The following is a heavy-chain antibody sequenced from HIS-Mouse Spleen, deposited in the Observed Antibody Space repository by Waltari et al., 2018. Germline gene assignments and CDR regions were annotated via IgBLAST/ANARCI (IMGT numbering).Heavy chain of an antibody. CDR2: INPNSGGT. CDR1: GYTFTGYY. Sequence: GAEVKKPGASVKVSCKASGYTFTGYYMHWVRQAPGQGLEWMGWINPNSGGTNYAQKFQGRVTMTRDTSISTAYMELSRLRSDDTAVYYCARGDPFARRWESSDSGLDCSGGSCYGGFDYWGQGTLVTVSS. J-gene: IGHJ4*02. V-gene: IGHV1-2*02. CDR3: ARGDPFARRWESSDSGLDCSGGSCYGGFDY. D-gene: IGHD2-15*01.